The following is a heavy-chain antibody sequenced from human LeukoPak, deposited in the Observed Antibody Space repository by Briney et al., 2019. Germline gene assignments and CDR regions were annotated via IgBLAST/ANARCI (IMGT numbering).Heavy chain of an antibody. CDR3: ARVSRSAIAVYYYYMDV. CDR1: GFTFGDYI. CDR2: IRTKSSGGTT. Sequence: PGGSLRFSCTSSGFTFGDYIMIWFRQALGQGLEWVGFIRTKSSGGTTEYAASAKGRVTISRDDSNTITYLQMNSLETEDTAVYYCARVSRSAIAVYYYYMDVWGRGTTVIVSS. J-gene: IGHJ6*03. D-gene: IGHD5-18*01. V-gene: IGHV3-49*03.